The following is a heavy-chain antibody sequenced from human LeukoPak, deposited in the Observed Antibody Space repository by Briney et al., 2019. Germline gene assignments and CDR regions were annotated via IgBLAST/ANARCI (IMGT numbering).Heavy chain of an antibody. CDR2: IYYSGST. D-gene: IGHD6-13*01. CDR1: GVSISSYY. V-gene: IGHV4-59*01. Sequence: PSETLCLTCTVSGVSISSYYWSWIRQPPGKGLEWIGYIYYSGSTNYNPSLKSRVTISVDTSKNQFSLKLGSVTAADTAVYYCARGGSWYRAFDIWGQGTMVTVSS. CDR3: ARGGSWYRAFDI. J-gene: IGHJ3*02.